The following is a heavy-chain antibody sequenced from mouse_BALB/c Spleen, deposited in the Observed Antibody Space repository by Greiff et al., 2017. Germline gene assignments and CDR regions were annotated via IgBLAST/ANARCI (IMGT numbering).Heavy chain of an antibody. V-gene: IGHV4-1*02. D-gene: IGHD2-14*01. CDR2: INPDSSTI. CDR3: AKIYYRYAMDY. CDR1: GFDFSRYW. J-gene: IGHJ4*01. Sequence: EVKLVESGGGLVQPGGSLKLSCAASGFDFSRYWMSWVRQAPGKGLEWIGEINPDSSTINYTPSLKDKFIISRDNAKNTLYLQMSKVRSEDTALYYCAKIYYRYAMDYWGQGTSVTVSS.